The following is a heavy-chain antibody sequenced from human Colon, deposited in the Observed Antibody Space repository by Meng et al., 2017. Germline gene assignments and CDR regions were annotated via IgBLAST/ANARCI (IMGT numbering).Heavy chain of an antibody. CDR3: ARFYGSGTFEVHDY. J-gene: IGHJ4*02. CDR1: GGSVSSASYY. Sequence: QGQRQVSGPGLGRPSGTLSLTCNVSGGSVSSASYYWSWIRQPPGKGLEWIGLIHYSGSRNYNPSLKSRVTMSVDTSKNQVSLRLTSVTAADTAVYYCARFYGSGTFEVHDYWGQGTLVTVSS. V-gene: IGHV4-61*01. D-gene: IGHD3-10*01. CDR2: IHYSGSR.